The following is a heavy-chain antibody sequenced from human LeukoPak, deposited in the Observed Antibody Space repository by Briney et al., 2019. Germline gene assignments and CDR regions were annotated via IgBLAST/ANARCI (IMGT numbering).Heavy chain of an antibody. CDR2: IYSGGST. CDR1: GFTVSSNY. J-gene: IGHJ4*02. V-gene: IGHV3-53*01. D-gene: IGHD2/OR15-2a*01. Sequence: GGSLRLSCAASGFTVSSNYMSWVRQAPGKGLEWVSVIYSGGSTYYADSMKGRFTISRDNSKNTLYLQMNSLGAEDTAVYYCARGTFPGHFDYWGQGTLVTVSS. CDR3: ARGTFPGHFDY.